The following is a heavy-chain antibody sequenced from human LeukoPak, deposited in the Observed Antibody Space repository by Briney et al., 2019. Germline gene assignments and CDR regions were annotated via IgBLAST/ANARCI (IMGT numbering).Heavy chain of an antibody. V-gene: IGHV4-39*07. D-gene: IGHD5-24*01. CDR3: ARGTGRDGIDY. CDR2: IIHSGST. J-gene: IGHJ4*02. CDR1: GGSISSSSYY. Sequence: PSETLSLTCTVSGGSISSSSYYWTWIRQPPGKGLEWIGEIIHSGSTNYDSSLKSRVTISVDTSKNQFSLKLSSVTAADTAVYYCARGTGRDGIDYWGQGTLVTVSS.